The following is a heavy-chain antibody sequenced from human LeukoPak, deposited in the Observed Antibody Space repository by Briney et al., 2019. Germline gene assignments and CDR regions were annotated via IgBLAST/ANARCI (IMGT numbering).Heavy chain of an antibody. V-gene: IGHV4-59*01. Sequence: PSETLSLTCTVSGGSISGSYWNWIRQPPGKGLEWIGYIYYSGNTNYNPSLKSRVTISVDTSKKQFSLKLSSVTAADTAVYYCARDPVDQPYWFFDLWGRGTLVIVSS. J-gene: IGHJ2*01. D-gene: IGHD2-2*01. CDR2: IYYSGNT. CDR1: GGSISGSY. CDR3: ARDPVDQPYWFFDL.